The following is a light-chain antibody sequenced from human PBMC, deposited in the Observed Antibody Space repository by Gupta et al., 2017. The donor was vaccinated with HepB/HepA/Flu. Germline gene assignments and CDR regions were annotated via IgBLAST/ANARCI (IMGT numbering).Light chain of an antibody. J-gene: IGKJ1*01. V-gene: IGKV1-39*01. CDR1: QSISSY. CDR3: QHRDSTSWT. Sequence: DIQMTQSPSSLSASVGDRVTITCRASQSISSYLNWYQQKPGKAPKLLIYAASSVQSGVPSRFSGSGSGKDCTLTISRLQPEDFATYYGQHRDSTSWTFGQGTKVEIK. CDR2: AAS.